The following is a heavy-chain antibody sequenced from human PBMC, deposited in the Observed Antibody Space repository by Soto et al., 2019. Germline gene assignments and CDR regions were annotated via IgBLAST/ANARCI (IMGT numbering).Heavy chain of an antibody. D-gene: IGHD6-19*01. J-gene: IGHJ4*02. CDR3: ARDLGGWTDY. Sequence: QVQLVQSGAEVKKPGASVKVSCKASGYTFTSYAMQWVRQAPGQRLEWMGWINAGNGNTKDSQKVQGRVTITRDTSASTAYMELSSLRSEDTAVYYCARDLGGWTDYWGQGTLVTVSS. V-gene: IGHV1-3*01. CDR1: GYTFTSYA. CDR2: INAGNGNT.